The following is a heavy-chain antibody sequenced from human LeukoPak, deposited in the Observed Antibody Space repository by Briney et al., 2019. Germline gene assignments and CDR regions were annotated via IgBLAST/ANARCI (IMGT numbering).Heavy chain of an antibody. Sequence: SETLSLTCTVSSGSISSYYWSWIRQPPGKGLEWIGYIYYSGNTNYNPSLKSRVTMSVDTSKNQFSLKLSSVTAADTAVYYCARDQGDILDYWGQGTLVTVSS. J-gene: IGHJ4*02. V-gene: IGHV4-59*01. CDR2: IYYSGNT. CDR1: SGSISSYY. D-gene: IGHD2-21*02. CDR3: ARDQGDILDY.